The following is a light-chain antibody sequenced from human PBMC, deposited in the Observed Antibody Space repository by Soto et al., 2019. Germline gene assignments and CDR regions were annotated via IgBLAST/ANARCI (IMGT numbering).Light chain of an antibody. V-gene: IGKV1-9*01. CDR3: QQLITYPQT. CDR1: QGISTY. Sequence: DIQLTQSPSFLSASVGDRVTMTCRASQGISTYLAWYQQKPGKAPKLLIYAASTLQSGVPSRFSGSGSGTEFALAISSLQPEDFATCYCQQLITYPQTFGQGTK. J-gene: IGKJ1*01. CDR2: AAS.